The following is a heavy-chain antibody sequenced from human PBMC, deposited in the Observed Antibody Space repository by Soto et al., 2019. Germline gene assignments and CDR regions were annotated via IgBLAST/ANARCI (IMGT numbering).Heavy chain of an antibody. Sequence: GGSLRLSCAASGFTFSDYYMSWIRQAPGKGLEWVSYISSSGSTIYYADSVKGRFTISRDNAKNSLYLQMNSLRAEDTAVYYCARVFGLYNWNPNWFDPWGQGTLVTVSS. CDR3: ARVFGLYNWNPNWFDP. CDR2: ISSSGSTI. D-gene: IGHD1-20*01. CDR1: GFTFSDYY. J-gene: IGHJ5*02. V-gene: IGHV3-11*01.